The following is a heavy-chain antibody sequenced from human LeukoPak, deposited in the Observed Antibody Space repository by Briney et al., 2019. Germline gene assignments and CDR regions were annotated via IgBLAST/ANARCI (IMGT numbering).Heavy chain of an antibody. CDR3: AKRGVVIRVILVGFHKEAYYFDS. V-gene: IGHV3-53*01. CDR2: IYSGGST. CDR1: GFTLSSNY. Sequence: SGGSLRLSCAASGFTLSSNYMSWVRQAPGKGLEWVSVIYSGGSTYYADSVKGRFTISRDNSKNTLYLQMNSLRAEDTAVYFCAKRGVVIRVILVGFHKEAYYFDSWGQGALVTVSS. J-gene: IGHJ4*02. D-gene: IGHD3-10*01.